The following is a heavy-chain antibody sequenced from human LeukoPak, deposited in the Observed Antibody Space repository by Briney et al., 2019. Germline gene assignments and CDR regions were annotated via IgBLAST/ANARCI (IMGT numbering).Heavy chain of an antibody. V-gene: IGHV4-34*01. CDR3: ARGRSGDSSGYCWRVYYFAY. Sequence: SETLSLTCAVYGGSFSGYYWSWIRQPPGKGLEWIGEINHSGSTNYNPSLKSRVTISVDTSKNQFSLKLSSVTAADTAVYYCARGRSGDSSGYCWRVYYFAYWGQGTLVTVSS. CDR2: INHSGST. J-gene: IGHJ4*02. D-gene: IGHD3-22*01. CDR1: GGSFSGYY.